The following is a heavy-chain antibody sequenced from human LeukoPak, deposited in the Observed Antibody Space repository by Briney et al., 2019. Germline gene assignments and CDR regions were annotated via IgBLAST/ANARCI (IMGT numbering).Heavy chain of an antibody. CDR3: TRDSGTYNRFDP. CDR2: IEIIDKGYATAT. CDR1: GFTFSGSA. J-gene: IGHJ5*02. V-gene: IGHV3-73*01. Sequence: PGGSLRLSCAASGFTFSGSAIHWVRQSSGKGLEWVGQIEIIDKGYATATAYAASVKGRFTISRDNSINTAYLQMKSLKAEDTALYYCTRDSGTYNRFDPWGQGNLVTVSS. D-gene: IGHD1-26*01.